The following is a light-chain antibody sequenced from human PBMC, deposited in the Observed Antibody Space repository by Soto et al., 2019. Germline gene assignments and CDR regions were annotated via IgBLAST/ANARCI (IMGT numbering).Light chain of an antibody. Sequence: QSVLTQPPSVSGAPGQRVTISCTGSSSNLGAGYGVHWYQQLPGTAPKLLIYDNSNRPSGVPDRFSGSKSGTSASLAITGIQAEDEADYYCQSYDSSLSNSGVFGGGTQLTVL. CDR2: DNS. V-gene: IGLV1-40*01. J-gene: IGLJ3*02. CDR3: QSYDSSLSNSGV. CDR1: SSNLGAGYG.